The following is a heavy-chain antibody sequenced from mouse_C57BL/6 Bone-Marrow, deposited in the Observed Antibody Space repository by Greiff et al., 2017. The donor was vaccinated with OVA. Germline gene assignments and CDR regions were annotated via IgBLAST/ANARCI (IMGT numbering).Heavy chain of an antibody. D-gene: IGHD2-5*01. CDR2: IYPGSGST. J-gene: IGHJ3*01. CDR3: ARSYYSNPLAY. CDR1: GYTFTSYW. V-gene: IGHV1-55*01. Sequence: QVQLQQPGAELVKPGASVTMSCKASGYTFTSYWITWVKQRPGQGLEWIGDIYPGSGSTNYNEKFKSKATLTVDTSSSTAYMQLSSLTSEDSAVYYCARSYYSNPLAYWGQGTLVTVSA.